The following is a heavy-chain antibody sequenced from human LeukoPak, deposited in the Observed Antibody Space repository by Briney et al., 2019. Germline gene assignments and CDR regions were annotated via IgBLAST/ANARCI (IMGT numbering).Heavy chain of an antibody. CDR3: ARGHHSSGWYTRRHYNWFDP. Sequence: SETLSLTCTVSGGSISSYYWSIGYMYYSGSTNYNPSLKSRVTISVDTSKNQFSLKLSSVTAADTAVYYCARGHHSSGWYTRRHYNWFDPWGQGTLVTVSS. CDR2: MYYSGST. J-gene: IGHJ5*02. D-gene: IGHD6-19*01. CDR1: GGSISSYY. V-gene: IGHV4-59*12.